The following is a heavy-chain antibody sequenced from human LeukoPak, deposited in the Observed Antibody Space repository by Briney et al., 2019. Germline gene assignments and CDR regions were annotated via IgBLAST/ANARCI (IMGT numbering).Heavy chain of an antibody. J-gene: IGHJ4*02. Sequence: GGSLRLSCAATGFTFSSYGXHWVXXXXXXXLEWVAFIRYDGSNKYYADSVKGRFTISRDNSKNTLYLQMNSLRAEDTAVYYCAKDPRDFDYWGQGTLVTVSS. CDR3: AKDPRDFDY. CDR2: IRYDGSNK. CDR1: GFTFSSYG. V-gene: IGHV3-30*02.